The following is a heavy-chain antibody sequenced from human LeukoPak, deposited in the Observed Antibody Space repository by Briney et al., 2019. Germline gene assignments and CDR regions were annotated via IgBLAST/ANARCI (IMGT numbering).Heavy chain of an antibody. V-gene: IGHV4-61*01. CDR1: GGSVNSGNYY. D-gene: IGHD2-8*01. Sequence: SETLSLTCIVSGGSVNSGNYYWSWIRQPPGKGLEWIGNIYYSGSTYYNPSLKSRVTISVDTSKNQCSLKLSSVTTADTAVYYCTRSTNLEAFDIWGQGTMVTVSS. J-gene: IGHJ3*02. CDR2: IYYSGST. CDR3: TRSTNLEAFDI.